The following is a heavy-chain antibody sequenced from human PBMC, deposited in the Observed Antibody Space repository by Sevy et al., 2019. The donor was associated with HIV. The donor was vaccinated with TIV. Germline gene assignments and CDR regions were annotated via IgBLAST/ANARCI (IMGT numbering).Heavy chain of an antibody. D-gene: IGHD5-18*01. CDR3: ARSVQLWPYYYYMDV. CDR2: IIPIFGTA. J-gene: IGHJ6*03. V-gene: IGHV1-69*13. CDR1: GGTFSSYA. Sequence: ASVKVSCKASGGTFSSYAISWVRQAPGQGLEWMGGIIPIFGTANYAQKFQGRVTITADESTSTAYMELSGLRSEDTAVYYCARSVQLWPYYYYMDVWGKGTTVTVSS.